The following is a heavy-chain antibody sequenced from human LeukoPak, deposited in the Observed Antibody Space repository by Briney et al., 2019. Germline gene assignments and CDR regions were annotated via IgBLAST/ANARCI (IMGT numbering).Heavy chain of an antibody. Sequence: GGSLTLSCAASGFTFSAHTMNWVRLAPGKGLQWVSYIGSSGITIYYAHSVEGRFTISRDNAKNSLYLQMSSLRVEDTAAYYCARGPLYDITGSYGLWGQGTLVTVSS. CDR3: ARGPLYDITGSYGL. D-gene: IGHD2-8*01. J-gene: IGHJ4*02. V-gene: IGHV3-48*01. CDR2: IGSSGITI. CDR1: GFTFSAHT.